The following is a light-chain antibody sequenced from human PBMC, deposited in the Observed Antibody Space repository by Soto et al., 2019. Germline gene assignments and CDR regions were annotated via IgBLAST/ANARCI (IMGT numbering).Light chain of an antibody. CDR2: DVS. CDR3: QSYDSSNHVV. CDR1: SSDVGGYNY. V-gene: IGLV2-14*01. Sequence: QSALTQPASVSGSPGQSITISCTGTSSDVGGYNYVSWYQQHPGKAPKLMIYDVSNRPSGVSNRFSGSKSGNTASLTISGLQAEDEADYYCQSYDSSNHVVFGGGTKVTVL. J-gene: IGLJ2*01.